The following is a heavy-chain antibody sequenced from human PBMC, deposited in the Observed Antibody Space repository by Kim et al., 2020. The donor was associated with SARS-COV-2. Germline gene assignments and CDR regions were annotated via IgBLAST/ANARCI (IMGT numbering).Heavy chain of an antibody. CDR3: ARTVRSPREITIFGVVSYYYYMDV. J-gene: IGHJ6*03. Sequence: SENLSLTCAVYGGSFSGYYWSWIRQPPGKGLEWIGEINHSGSTNYNPSLKSRVTISVDTSKNQFSLKLSSVTAADTAVYYCARTVRSPREITIFGVVSYYYYMDVWGKGTTVTVSS. V-gene: IGHV4-34*01. D-gene: IGHD3-3*01. CDR2: INHSGST. CDR1: GGSFSGYY.